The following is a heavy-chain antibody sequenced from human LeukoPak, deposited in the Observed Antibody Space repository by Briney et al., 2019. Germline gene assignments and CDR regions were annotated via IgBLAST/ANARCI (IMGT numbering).Heavy chain of an antibody. D-gene: IGHD2-15*01. CDR2: ISGSGSTT. J-gene: IGHJ3*02. CDR3: ARPRLEYCSGGSCFDAFDI. V-gene: IGHV3-23*01. CDR1: GFTFSSYA. Sequence: PTGGSLRLSCAASGFTFSSYAMNWVRQAPGKGLEWVSAISGSGSTTYYADSVKGRFTISRDNSKNTLFLQMNSLTAEDTAIYSCARPRLEYCSGGSCFDAFDIWGQGTMVTVSS.